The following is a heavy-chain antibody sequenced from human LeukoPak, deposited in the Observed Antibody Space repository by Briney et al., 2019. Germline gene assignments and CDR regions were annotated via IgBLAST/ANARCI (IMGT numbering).Heavy chain of an antibody. V-gene: IGHV1-2*02. J-gene: IGHJ4*02. CDR3: ARVDGIGTSGFDY. CDR2: INPNSGGT. Sequence: XWVRQAPGQGLEWMGWINPNSGGTNYAQKFQGRVTMTRDTSISTAYMELSRLRSDDPAVYYCARVDGIGTSGFDYWGQGTLVTVSS. D-gene: IGHD1-14*01.